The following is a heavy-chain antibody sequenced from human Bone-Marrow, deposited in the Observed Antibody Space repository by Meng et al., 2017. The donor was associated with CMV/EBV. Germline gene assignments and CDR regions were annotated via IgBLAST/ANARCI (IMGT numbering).Heavy chain of an antibody. CDR2: IIPILGIA. J-gene: IGHJ5*02. V-gene: IGHV1-69*02. D-gene: IGHD6-6*01. Sequence: SVKVSCKASGGTFSSYTISWVRQAPGQGLEWMGRIIPILGIANYAQKFQGRVTITADKSTSTAYMALSSLRSEDTAMYYCARAGTIEYSSSGLVVPDQNWFDPWGQGTLVTVSS. CDR3: ARAGTIEYSSSGLVVPDQNWFDP. CDR1: GGTFSSYT.